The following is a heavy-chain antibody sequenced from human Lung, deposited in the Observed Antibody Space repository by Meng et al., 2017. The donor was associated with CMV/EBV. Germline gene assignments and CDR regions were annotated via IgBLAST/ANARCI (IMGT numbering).Heavy chain of an antibody. D-gene: IGHD5-12*01. CDR2: IYHGDSDI. Sequence: GGSXRPXCRASGYSFTTYWIGWVRQMPGKGLEWMGSIYHGDSDIRYGPSFKGQVTISVDKSIRTAYLQWSSLRAWDTAIYYCVRRRYSGSYVARDNWFDTWXQGTLVTVSS. CDR1: GYSFTTYW. V-gene: IGHV5-51*01. CDR3: VRRRYSGSYVARDNWFDT. J-gene: IGHJ5*02.